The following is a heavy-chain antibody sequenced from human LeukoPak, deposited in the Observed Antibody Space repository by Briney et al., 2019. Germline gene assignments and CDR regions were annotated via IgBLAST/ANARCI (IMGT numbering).Heavy chain of an antibody. Sequence: SVKVSCKASGGTFSSYAISWVRQAAGQGLEWMGGIIPIFGTANYAQKFQGRVTITADESTSTAYMELSSLRSEDTAVYYCARAPSLNDAFDIWGQGTMVTVSS. J-gene: IGHJ3*02. CDR2: IIPIFGTA. CDR3: ARAPSLNDAFDI. V-gene: IGHV1-69*13. CDR1: GGTFSSYA.